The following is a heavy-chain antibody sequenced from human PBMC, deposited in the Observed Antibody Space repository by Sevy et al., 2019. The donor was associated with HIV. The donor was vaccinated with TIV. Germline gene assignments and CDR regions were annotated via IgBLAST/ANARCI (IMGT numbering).Heavy chain of an antibody. V-gene: IGHV3-21*01. J-gene: IGHJ4*02. CDR1: GFTFTRHS. CDR3: ARVPNYGDYGIDY. Sequence: GGSLRLSCAASGFTFTRHSMNWVRQAPGKGLEWVSYIRSSSSYIYYANSVKGRFTISRDNAKNSVYLQMNSLRAEDTAVYYCARVPNYGDYGIDYWGQGTLVTVSS. CDR2: IRSSSSYI. D-gene: IGHD4-17*01.